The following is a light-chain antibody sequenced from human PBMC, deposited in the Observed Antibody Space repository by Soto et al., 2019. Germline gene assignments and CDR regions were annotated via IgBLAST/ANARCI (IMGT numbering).Light chain of an antibody. V-gene: IGLV2-8*01. Sequence: QSALTQPPSASGSPGQSVTISCTGASSDVGGYNCVSWYQHHPGKAPRLMIYDVTQRPSGVPDRFSGSKSGNTASLTVSGLQVDDEAYYYCSSYAGSSIPVAFGGGTKLTVL. CDR1: SSDVGGYNC. CDR3: SSYAGSSIPVA. J-gene: IGLJ2*01. CDR2: DVT.